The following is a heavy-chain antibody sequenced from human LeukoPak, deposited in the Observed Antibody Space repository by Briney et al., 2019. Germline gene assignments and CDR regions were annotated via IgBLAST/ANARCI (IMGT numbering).Heavy chain of an antibody. CDR3: ARDPYSSSCYLD. D-gene: IGHD6-13*01. CDR1: GFTFSSNW. V-gene: IGHV3-7*03. J-gene: IGHJ4*02. CDR2: IKPDGSGK. Sequence: GGSLRLSCATSGFTFSSNWMSWVRQSPGKGLDWVANIKPDGSGKYYADSVKGRFTVSRDHSKDTLYLQMNSLRVEDTAVYYCARDPYSSSCYLDWGQGTLVTVSS.